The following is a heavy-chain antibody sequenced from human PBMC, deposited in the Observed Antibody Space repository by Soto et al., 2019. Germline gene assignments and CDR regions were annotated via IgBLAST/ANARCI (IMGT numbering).Heavy chain of an antibody. J-gene: IGHJ4*02. D-gene: IGHD2-8*01. CDR1: GYSFTSYW. CDR2: IDPSDSYT. V-gene: IGHV5-10-1*01. Sequence: PGESLKISCKGSGYSFTSYWISWVRQMSGKGLEWMGRIDPSDSYTNYSPSFQGHVTISADKSISTAYLQWSSPKASDTAMYYCARDPMVYADFDYWGQGTLVTVSS. CDR3: ARDPMVYADFDY.